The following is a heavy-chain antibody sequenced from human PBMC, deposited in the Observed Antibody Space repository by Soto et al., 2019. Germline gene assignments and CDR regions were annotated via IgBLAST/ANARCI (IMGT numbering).Heavy chain of an antibody. D-gene: IGHD3-22*01. J-gene: IGHJ4*02. Sequence: EVQLVESGGGLVKPGGSLRLSCAASGFTFSNAWMNWVRQAPGKGLEWVGRIKSKTDGGTTDYAAPVKGRFTISRDDSKNTLYLQMNSLKNEDTAVYYCTTLYSYDSSGYLKGFDYWGQGTLVTVSS. CDR3: TTLYSYDSSGYLKGFDY. V-gene: IGHV3-15*07. CDR2: IKSKTDGGTT. CDR1: GFTFSNAW.